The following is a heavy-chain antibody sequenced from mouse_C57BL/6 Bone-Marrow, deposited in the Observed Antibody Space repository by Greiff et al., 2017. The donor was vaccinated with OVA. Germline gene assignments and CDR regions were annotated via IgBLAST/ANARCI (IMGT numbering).Heavy chain of an antibody. D-gene: IGHD1-1*01. J-gene: IGHJ1*03. Sequence: VQLQQSGSELRSPGSSVKLSCKDFDSEVFPIAYMSWVRQKPGHGFEWIGGILPSIGRTIYGEKFEDKATLDADTLSNTAYLELNSLTSEESAIYDCARSEYYGSSGWYFDVWGTGTTVTVSS. CDR1: DSEVFPIAY. CDR3: ARSEYYGSSGWYFDV. V-gene: IGHV15-2*01. CDR2: ILPSIGRT.